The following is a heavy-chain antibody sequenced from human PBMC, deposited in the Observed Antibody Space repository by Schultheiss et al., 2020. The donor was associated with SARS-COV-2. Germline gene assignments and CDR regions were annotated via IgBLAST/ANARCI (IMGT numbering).Heavy chain of an antibody. Sequence: GGSLRLSCAASGFTFSSYGMHWVRQAPGKGLEWVAVIWYDGSNKYYADSVKGRFTISRDNSKNTLYLQMNSLRAEDTAVYYCARDPEWGALDYWGQGTLVTVSS. D-gene: IGHD1-26*01. CDR1: GFTFSSYG. CDR3: ARDPEWGALDY. V-gene: IGHV3-33*01. CDR2: IWYDGSNK. J-gene: IGHJ4*02.